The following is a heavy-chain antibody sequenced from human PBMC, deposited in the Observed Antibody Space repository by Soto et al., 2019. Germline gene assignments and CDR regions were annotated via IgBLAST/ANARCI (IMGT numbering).Heavy chain of an antibody. V-gene: IGHV3-21*01. CDR1: GFTLRSYS. Sequence: XGSLILSCTASGFTLRSYSMNWVRQAPGKGLDWVSSISSSSSYIYYADSVKGRFTISRDNAKNSLYLQMNSLRAEDTAVYYCARVGGGYQLLHAFDIWGQGTMVTVSS. D-gene: IGHD2-2*01. CDR2: ISSSSSYI. CDR3: ARVGGGYQLLHAFDI. J-gene: IGHJ3*02.